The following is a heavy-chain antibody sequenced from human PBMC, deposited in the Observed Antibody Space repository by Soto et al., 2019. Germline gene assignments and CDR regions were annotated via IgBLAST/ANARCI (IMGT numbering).Heavy chain of an antibody. D-gene: IGHD5-18*01. V-gene: IGHV1-46*01. CDR2: INPSGGST. J-gene: IGHJ4*02. CDR1: GYTFTSYY. CDR3: AGELQLWLGCVGY. Sequence: QVQLVQSGAEVKKPGASVKVSCKASGYTFTSYYMHWVRQAPGQGLECMGIINPSGGSTSYAQKFQGRGTMTRDTSTSTVYMELSSLRSEDTAVYYCAGELQLWLGCVGYWGQGTLVTVSS.